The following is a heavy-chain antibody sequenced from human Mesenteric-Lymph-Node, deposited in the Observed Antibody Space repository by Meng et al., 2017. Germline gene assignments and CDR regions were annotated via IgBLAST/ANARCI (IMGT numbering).Heavy chain of an antibody. CDR2: IIPIFGTA. V-gene: IGHV1-69*13. CDR1: GGTFSSYA. Sequence: SVKVSCKASGGTFSSYAISWVRQAPGQGLEWMGGIIPIFGTANYAQKFQGRVTITADESTSTVDMELSTLRSDDTAIYYCTRDSVNGWYRWFDPWGQGTLVTVSS. J-gene: IGHJ5*02. CDR3: TRDSVNGWYRWFDP. D-gene: IGHD6-19*01.